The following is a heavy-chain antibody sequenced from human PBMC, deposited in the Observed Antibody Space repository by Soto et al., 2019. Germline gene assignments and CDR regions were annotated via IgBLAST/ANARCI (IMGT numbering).Heavy chain of an antibody. Sequence: QLQLQESGPGLVKPSETLSLTCTVSGGSISSSSYYWGWIRQPPGKGLEWIGSIYYSGSTYYNPSLKSRVPISVDTSKNQFSLKLSSVTAADTAVYYCATLDLPAGCFDYWGQGTLVTVSS. CDR3: ATLDLPAGCFDY. J-gene: IGHJ4*02. CDR2: IYYSGST. V-gene: IGHV4-39*01. CDR1: GGSISSSSYY. D-gene: IGHD2-2*01.